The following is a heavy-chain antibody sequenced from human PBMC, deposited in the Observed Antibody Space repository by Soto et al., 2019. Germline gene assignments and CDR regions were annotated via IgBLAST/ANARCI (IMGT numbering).Heavy chain of an antibody. CDR2: IYYSGST. J-gene: IGHJ6*02. V-gene: IGHV4-30-4*01. CDR3: AREKGGFYYYADHRVDD. CDR1: GGSISSGDYY. Sequence: PSKTLSLTCTVSGGSISSGDYYWSWIRQPPGKGLEWIGYIYYSGSTYYNPSLKSRVTISVDTSKNQFSLKLSSVTAADTAVYYCAREKGGFYYYADHRVDDCRDGSTVNV.